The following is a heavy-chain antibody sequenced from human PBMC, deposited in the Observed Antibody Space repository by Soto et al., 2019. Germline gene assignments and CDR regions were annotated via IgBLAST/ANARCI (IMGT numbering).Heavy chain of an antibody. CDR3: AHCGMVRGVVNWFDP. J-gene: IGHJ5*02. V-gene: IGHV2-5*02. D-gene: IGHD3-10*01. CDR2: IYWDDDK. Sequence: QITLKESGPTLVKPTQTLTLTCTFSGFSLSTSGVGVGWIRQPPGKALEWLALIYWDDDKRYSPALKSRLTITKDTSKNQVVLTMTNMDPVDTAPYYCAHCGMVRGVVNWFDPWGQGTLVTVSS. CDR1: GFSLSTSGVG.